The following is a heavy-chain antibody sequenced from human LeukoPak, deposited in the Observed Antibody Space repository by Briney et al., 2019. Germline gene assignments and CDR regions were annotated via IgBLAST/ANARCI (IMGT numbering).Heavy chain of an antibody. D-gene: IGHD1-26*01. CDR3: AREMSGSYYTFFDY. CDR1: GYTFTSYG. CDR2: ISAYNGNT. Sequence: ASVKVSCKASGYTFTSYGISWVRQAPGQGLEWMGWISAYNGNTNYAQKLQGRVTMTTDTSTSTAYMELRSLRSDDTAVYYCAREMSGSYYTFFDYWGQGTLVTVSS. J-gene: IGHJ4*02. V-gene: IGHV1-18*01.